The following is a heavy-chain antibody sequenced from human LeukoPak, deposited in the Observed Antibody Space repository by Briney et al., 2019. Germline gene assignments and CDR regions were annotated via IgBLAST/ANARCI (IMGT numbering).Heavy chain of an antibody. J-gene: IGHJ3*02. CDR3: AKYDVRAHDDNAFDI. V-gene: IGHV3-23*01. D-gene: IGHD3-16*01. CDR2: MSGSSGST. CDR1: GSTFSSYA. Sequence: GGSVRLSWAAAGSTFSSYAMSWVRQAPGKGLEWVSAMSGSSGSTYYADSAQGRSTISRDNSNNTLNTQNNGLSAENTAEYSFAKYDVRAHDDNAFDIWGQGTMVTVSS.